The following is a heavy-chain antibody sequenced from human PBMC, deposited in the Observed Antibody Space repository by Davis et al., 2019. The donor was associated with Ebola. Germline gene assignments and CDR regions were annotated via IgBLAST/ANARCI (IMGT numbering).Heavy chain of an antibody. CDR1: GYPFISYG. V-gene: IGHV1-18*01. CDR2: ISPFSGNT. D-gene: IGHD3-22*01. J-gene: IGHJ6*02. CDR3: ARAGVIAPSNMDV. Sequence: AASVKVSCKTSGYPFISYGISWVRQAPGQGLEWMGWISPFSGNTNYAQKLQGRVTMTTDTSTSTAYMELRSLRSDDTAVYYCARAGVIAPSNMDVWGQGTPVTVSS.